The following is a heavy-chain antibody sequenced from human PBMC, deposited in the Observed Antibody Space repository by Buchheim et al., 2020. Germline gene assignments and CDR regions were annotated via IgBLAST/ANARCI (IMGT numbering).Heavy chain of an antibody. CDR2: ITASGSSA. CDR1: GFTFSTYG. CDR3: AAFSSSGL. J-gene: IGHJ4*02. V-gene: IGHV3-23*01. Sequence: EVLLLESGGDLVQPGGSLRLSCAVSGFTFSTYGMSWVRQAPGKGLEWLSGITASGSSAYYADSVKGGFTISSDNSMNTLYLQMRSLRVEDTAVYYCAAFSSSGLWGQGTL. D-gene: IGHD3-10*01.